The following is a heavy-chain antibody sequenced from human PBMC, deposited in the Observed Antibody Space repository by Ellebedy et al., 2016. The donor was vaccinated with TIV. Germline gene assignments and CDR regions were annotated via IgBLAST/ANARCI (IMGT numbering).Heavy chain of an antibody. D-gene: IGHD1-1*01. Sequence: PGGSLRLSCAASGVTFSSYSLNRVRQAPGKGLEWVSYISSRSSTIYYADSVKGRFTISRDNAKNSLYLQTNSLRDEDTAVYYCALNWNDSPVGGMDVWGQGTTVTVSS. V-gene: IGHV3-48*02. CDR2: ISSRSSTI. CDR1: GVTFSSYS. CDR3: ALNWNDSPVGGMDV. J-gene: IGHJ6*02.